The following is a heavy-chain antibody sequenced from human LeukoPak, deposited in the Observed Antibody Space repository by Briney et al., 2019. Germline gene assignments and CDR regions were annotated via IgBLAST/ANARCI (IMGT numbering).Heavy chain of an antibody. CDR1: GGSFSGYY. CDR2: INHSGST. Sequence: PSETLSLTCAVYGGSFSGYYWSWIRQPPGKGLEWIGEINHSGSTNYNPSLKSRVTISVDTSKNQFSLKLSSVTAADTAVYYCARDYGSGSLLYYFDYWGQGTLVTVSS. J-gene: IGHJ4*02. V-gene: IGHV4-34*01. CDR3: ARDYGSGSLLYYFDY. D-gene: IGHD3-10*01.